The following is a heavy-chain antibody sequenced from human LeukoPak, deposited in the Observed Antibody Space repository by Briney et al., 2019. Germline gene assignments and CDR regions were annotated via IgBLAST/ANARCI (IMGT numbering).Heavy chain of an antibody. Sequence: GGSLRLSCAASGFTFSSYGINWVRQAPGKGLEWVSTITGSGGSTYYADSVKGRFTISRDNAKNSLYLQMNSLRAEDTAVYYCAREPDNYDFWSGYYYYYYMDVWGKGTTVTVSS. D-gene: IGHD3-3*01. V-gene: IGHV3-23*01. CDR1: GFTFSSYG. CDR2: ITGSGGST. CDR3: AREPDNYDFWSGYYYYYYMDV. J-gene: IGHJ6*03.